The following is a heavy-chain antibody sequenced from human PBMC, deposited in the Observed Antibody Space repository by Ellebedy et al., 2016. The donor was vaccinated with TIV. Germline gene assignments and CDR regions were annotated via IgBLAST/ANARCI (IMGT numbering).Heavy chain of an antibody. CDR3: ARPTGYSYGPDAFDI. Sequence: AASVKVSCKASGYTFTGYYMHWVRQAPGQGLEWMGWINPNSGGTNYAQKFQGRVTMTRDTSKNQFSLKLSSVTAADTAVYYCARPTGYSYGPDAFDIWGQGTMVTVSS. CDR2: INPNSGGT. J-gene: IGHJ3*02. CDR1: GYTFTGYY. D-gene: IGHD5-18*01. V-gene: IGHV1-2*02.